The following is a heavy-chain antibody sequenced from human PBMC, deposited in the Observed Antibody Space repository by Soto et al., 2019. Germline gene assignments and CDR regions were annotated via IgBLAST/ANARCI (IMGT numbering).Heavy chain of an antibody. J-gene: IGHJ4*02. Sequence: NPGGSLRLSCAASGFTFSSYSMNWVRQAPGKGLEWVSSISSSSSYIYYADSVKGRFTISRDNAKNSVFLQMNNLRADDTAVYYCARDLRFSSTNYFDFWGRGTLVTVSS. D-gene: IGHD2-8*01. CDR1: GFTFSSYS. CDR3: ARDLRFSSTNYFDF. V-gene: IGHV3-21*01. CDR2: ISSSSSYI.